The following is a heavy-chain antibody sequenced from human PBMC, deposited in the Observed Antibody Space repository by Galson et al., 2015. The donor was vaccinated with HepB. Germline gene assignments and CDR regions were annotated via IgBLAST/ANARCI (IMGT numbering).Heavy chain of an antibody. V-gene: IGHV1-18*04. D-gene: IGHD6-13*01. CDR3: ARVGGQQLDGYDFDY. CDR1: GYTFTSYG. CDR2: ISAYNGNT. Sequence: SVKVSCKASGYTFTSYGISWVRQAPGQGLEWMGWISAYNGNTNYAQKLQGRVTMTTDTSTSTAYMELRSLRSDDTAVYYCARVGGQQLDGYDFDYWGQGTLVTVSS. J-gene: IGHJ4*02.